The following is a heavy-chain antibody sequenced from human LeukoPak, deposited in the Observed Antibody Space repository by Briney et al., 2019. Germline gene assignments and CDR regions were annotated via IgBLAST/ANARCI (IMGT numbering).Heavy chain of an antibody. V-gene: IGHV5-51*01. J-gene: IGHJ4*02. CDR1: GYSFTTYW. CDR3: ARDGRGYSYGVDYYFDY. Sequence: GESLKISCKGSGYSFTTYWIAWVRQMPGKGLEWMGIIYPGDSDTRYSPSFQGQVSISVDKSITTAYLQWSSLKASDTAMYYCARDGRGYSYGVDYYFDYWGQGTLVTVSS. D-gene: IGHD5-18*01. CDR2: IYPGDSDT.